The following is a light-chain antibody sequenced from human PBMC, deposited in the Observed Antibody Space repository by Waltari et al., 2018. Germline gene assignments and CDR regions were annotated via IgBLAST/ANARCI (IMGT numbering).Light chain of an antibody. V-gene: IGKV3D-15*01. CDR1: QSVSNN. J-gene: IGKJ1*01. CDR3: QQYSNWPPWT. Sequence: EVVMTQSPVTLSVSPGERATLSCRASQSVSNNLAWYQHKPGQAPRPVMYDASTRASGLPARFSGTGSGREFTLTINSLQSEDVAIYYCQQYSNWPPWTFGHGTTVEIK. CDR2: DAS.